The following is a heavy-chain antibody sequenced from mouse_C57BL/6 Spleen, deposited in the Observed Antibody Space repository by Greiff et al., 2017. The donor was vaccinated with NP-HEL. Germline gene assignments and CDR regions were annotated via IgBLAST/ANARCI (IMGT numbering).Heavy chain of an antibody. J-gene: IGHJ2*01. Sequence: QVQLQQSGAELVKPGASVKISCKASGYAFSSYWMNWVKQRPGKGLEWIGQIYPGDGDTNYNGKFKGKATLTADKSSSTAYMQLSSLTSEDSAVYFCARRESARHFDYWGQGTTLTVSS. D-gene: IGHD6-1*01. V-gene: IGHV1-80*01. CDR2: IYPGDGDT. CDR3: ARRESARHFDY. CDR1: GYAFSSYW.